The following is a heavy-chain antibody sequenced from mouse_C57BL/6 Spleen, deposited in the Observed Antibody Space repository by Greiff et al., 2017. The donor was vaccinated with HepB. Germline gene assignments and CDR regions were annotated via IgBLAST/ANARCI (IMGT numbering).Heavy chain of an antibody. CDR2: ISDSGST. J-gene: IGHJ1*03. CDR3: AGYYYGAGYFDV. V-gene: IGHV3-8*01. D-gene: IGHD1-2*01. CDR1: GYSITSDY. Sequence: DVQLVESGPGLAKPSQTLSLTCSVTGYSITSDYWNWIRKFPGNKLEYMGYISDSGSTYYNPSLKSRISITRDTSKNQSYLQLNSVTTEDTATYYSAGYYYGAGYFDVWGTGTTVTVSS.